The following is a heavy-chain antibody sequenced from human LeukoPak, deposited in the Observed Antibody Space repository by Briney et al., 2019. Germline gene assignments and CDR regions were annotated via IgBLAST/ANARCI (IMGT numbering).Heavy chain of an antibody. D-gene: IGHD3-10*01. CDR2: ISSTGGST. Sequence: HPGGSLRLSCAASGFTFSSYAMSWVRQAPGKGLEWVSAISSTGGSTYYADSVKGRFTISRDNSKDTLYLQMNSLRAEDTAVYYCAKGIYASGSSHFHYWGQGTLVTVSS. J-gene: IGHJ4*02. CDR3: AKGIYASGSSHFHY. CDR1: GFTFSSYA. V-gene: IGHV3-23*01.